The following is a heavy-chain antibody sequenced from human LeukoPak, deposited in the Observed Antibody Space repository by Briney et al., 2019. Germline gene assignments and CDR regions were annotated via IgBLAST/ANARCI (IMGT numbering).Heavy chain of an antibody. CDR1: GGTFSSYA. J-gene: IGHJ6*03. CDR2: IIPIIDTA. CDR3: ARTRTRGDYYYYYMDV. Sequence: SVKVSCKVSGGTFSSYAITWVRQAPGQGLEWMGGIIPIIDTASFAHTFQGRVTLTADESTSTAYMELSSLRSEDTAVYYRARTRTRGDYYYYYMDVWGKGTTVTVSS. V-gene: IGHV1-69*13. D-gene: IGHD1-1*01.